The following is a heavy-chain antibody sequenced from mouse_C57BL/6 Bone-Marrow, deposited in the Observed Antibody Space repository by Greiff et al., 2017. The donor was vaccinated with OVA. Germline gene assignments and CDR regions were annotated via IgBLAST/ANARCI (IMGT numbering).Heavy chain of an antibody. CDR3: ARGGPTIVTLDY. D-gene: IGHD2-5*01. Sequence: EVQLQESGPGLVKPSQSLSLTCSVTGYSITSGYYWNWIRQFPGNKLEWMGYISYDGSNNYNPSLKNRISITRDTSKNQFFLKLNSVTTEDTATYYCARGGPTIVTLDYWGQGSTFTVAS. CDR2: ISYDGSN. V-gene: IGHV3-6*01. J-gene: IGHJ2*01. CDR1: GYSITSGYY.